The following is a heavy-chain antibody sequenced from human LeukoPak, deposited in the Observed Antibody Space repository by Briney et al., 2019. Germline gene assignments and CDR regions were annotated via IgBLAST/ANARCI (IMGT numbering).Heavy chain of an antibody. CDR2: INPNSGGT. J-gene: IGHJ6*02. Sequence: ASVEVSCKASGYTFTGYYIHWVRQAPGQGLEWMGWINPNSGGTNYSQKFQGRVTMTWDTSISTGYMEVSRLRSDDTAVYYCASAWAAAGLDYYSVMDVWGQGTTVTVSS. V-gene: IGHV1-2*02. D-gene: IGHD6-13*01. CDR1: GYTFTGYY. CDR3: ASAWAAAGLDYYSVMDV.